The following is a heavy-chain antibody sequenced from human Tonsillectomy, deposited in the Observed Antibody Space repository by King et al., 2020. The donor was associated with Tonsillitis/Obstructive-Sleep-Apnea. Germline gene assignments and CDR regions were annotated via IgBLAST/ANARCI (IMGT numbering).Heavy chain of an antibody. CDR1: GGSFSGYY. D-gene: IGHD3-10*01. J-gene: IGHJ4*02. CDR3: ARTPAAGYYGSGSAFDY. Sequence: VQLQQWGAGLLKPSETLSLTCAVYGGSFSGYYWSWIRQPPGKGLERIGEINHSGSTNYNPSLKSQVTISVDTSKNQFSLKLSSVTAADTAVYYCARTPAAGYYGSGSAFDYWGQGTLVTVSS. CDR2: INHSGST. V-gene: IGHV4-34*01.